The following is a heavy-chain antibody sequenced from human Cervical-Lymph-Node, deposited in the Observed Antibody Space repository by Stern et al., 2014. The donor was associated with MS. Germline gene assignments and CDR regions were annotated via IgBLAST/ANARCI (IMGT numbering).Heavy chain of an antibody. CDR1: GYTFPAYY. Sequence: QVQLVESGAEVKKPGASVKVSCKASGYTFPAYYMHWVRQAPGQGLEWMGRLNPSSGGTDYAQKFQGRVTMTRDTSITTAYMELSRLRSDDTAVYYCARDDNYYGSGSSFTQGYWGQGTLVTVSS. J-gene: IGHJ4*02. CDR3: ARDDNYYGSGSSFTQGY. V-gene: IGHV1-2*06. CDR2: LNPSSGGT. D-gene: IGHD3-10*01.